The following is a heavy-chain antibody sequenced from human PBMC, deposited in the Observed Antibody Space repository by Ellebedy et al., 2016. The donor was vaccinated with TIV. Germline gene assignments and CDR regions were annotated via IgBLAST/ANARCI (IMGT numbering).Heavy chain of an antibody. CDR2: ISGTGRYT. D-gene: IGHD2-15*01. CDR1: GFTFNSYA. J-gene: IGHJ4*02. V-gene: IGHV3-23*01. CDR3: AKDRGGGYCSDGGCYSSD. Sequence: GGSLRLSCAASGFTFNSYAMTWVRQTPGKGLEWVPAISGTGRYTYHTDSVKGRFTISRDNARNMLYLHMDSLRTEDTGVYYCAKDRGGGYCSDGGCYSSDWGQGTRVTVSS.